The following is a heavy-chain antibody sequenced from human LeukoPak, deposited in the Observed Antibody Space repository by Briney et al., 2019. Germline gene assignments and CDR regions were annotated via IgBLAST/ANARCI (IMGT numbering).Heavy chain of an antibody. CDR1: GYRFTEFW. Sequence: GESLKISCKASGYRFTEFWIAWVRRTPGKGLEWMGIIYPGDSDVRYSPSFQGQVTISADKSTKTAHMQWNNLKASDTGIYYCARQGGDLRRDYWGQGTLVTVSS. V-gene: IGHV5-51*01. CDR3: ARQGGDLRRDY. CDR2: IYPGDSDV. J-gene: IGHJ4*02. D-gene: IGHD4-17*01.